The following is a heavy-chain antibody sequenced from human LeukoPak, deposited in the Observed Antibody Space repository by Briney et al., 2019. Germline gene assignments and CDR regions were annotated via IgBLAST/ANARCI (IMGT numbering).Heavy chain of an antibody. CDR3: AAYGSGGTDY. D-gene: IGHD3-10*01. CDR1: GFTFSTYA. V-gene: IGHV3-30*03. J-gene: IGHJ4*02. Sequence: GGSLRLSCAASGFTFSTYAMHWVRQAPGKGLEWVAVISYDGTNKYYADSVKGRFTISRDNSKNTLYLQMNSLRAEDTALYYCAAYGSGGTDYWGQGTLVTVSS. CDR2: ISYDGTNK.